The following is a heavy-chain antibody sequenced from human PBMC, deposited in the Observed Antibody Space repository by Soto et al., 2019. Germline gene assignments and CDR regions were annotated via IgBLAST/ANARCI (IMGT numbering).Heavy chain of an antibody. J-gene: IGHJ5*02. CDR1: GGSFGRGDYY. V-gene: IGHV4-31*03. Sequence: VHLQESAPGLVNPSQTLSLPCIFSGGSFGRGDYYWGRIRQHPGKGLEGIGYIYYSGSTYYNPSLKSRVTISVDTSKNQFSLKLSSVTAADTAVYYCARARRGYSYGYGAWGQGTLVTVSS. D-gene: IGHD5-18*01. CDR3: ARARRGYSYGYGA. CDR2: IYYSGST.